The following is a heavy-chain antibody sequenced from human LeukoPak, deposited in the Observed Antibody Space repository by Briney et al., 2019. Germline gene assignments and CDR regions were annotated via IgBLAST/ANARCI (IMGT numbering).Heavy chain of an antibody. V-gene: IGHV1-18*01. Sequence: ASVKVSCKASGDTFSSYAISWVRQAPGQGLEWMGWITPFNGNANYAQKFQGRVTMTTDTSTSTAHLEMRSLRPDDTAVYYCARETTEAFDVWGQGTMVIVSS. J-gene: IGHJ3*01. CDR3: ARETTEAFDV. D-gene: IGHD4-11*01. CDR2: ITPFNGNA. CDR1: GDTFSSYA.